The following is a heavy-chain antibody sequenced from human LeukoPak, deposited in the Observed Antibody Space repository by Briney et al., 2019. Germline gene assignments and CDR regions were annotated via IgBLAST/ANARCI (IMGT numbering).Heavy chain of an antibody. Sequence: SGGSLRLSCAASGFTFSSYSMNWVRQAPGKGLEWVSSISSSSSYIYYADSVKGRFTISRDNAKNSLYLQMNSLRAEDTAVYYCARDWDYYGSGSYLGYWGQGTLVTVSS. V-gene: IGHV3-21*01. D-gene: IGHD3-10*01. CDR2: ISSSSSYI. J-gene: IGHJ4*02. CDR1: GFTFSSYS. CDR3: ARDWDYYGSGSYLGY.